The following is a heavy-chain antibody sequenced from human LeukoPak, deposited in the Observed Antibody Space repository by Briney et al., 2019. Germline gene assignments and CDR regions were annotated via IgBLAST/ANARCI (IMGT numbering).Heavy chain of an antibody. V-gene: IGHV3-23*01. CDR3: ARDSRASYYDSSGCLDY. Sequence: GGSLRLSCAASGFTFSSYAMSWVRQAPGKGLEWVSAISGSGGSTYYADSVKGRFTISRDNAKNSLYLQMNSLRAEDTAVYKCARDSRASYYDSSGCLDYWGQGTLVTVSS. CDR2: ISGSGGST. CDR1: GFTFSSYA. D-gene: IGHD3-22*01. J-gene: IGHJ4*02.